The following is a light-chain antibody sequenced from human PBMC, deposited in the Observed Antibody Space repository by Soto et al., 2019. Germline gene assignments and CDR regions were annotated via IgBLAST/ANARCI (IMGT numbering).Light chain of an antibody. J-gene: IGKJ5*01. Sequence: EIVLTQAPGTLSLSPGERATLSCRASQSVGSSYLAWYQQKPGQAPRLLIYGESSRATGIPDRFSGSGSGTDFTLTISRLESEDFAVYYCQQYGSLTPFGPGTRLAIK. V-gene: IGKV3-20*01. CDR2: GES. CDR3: QQYGSLTP. CDR1: QSVGSSY.